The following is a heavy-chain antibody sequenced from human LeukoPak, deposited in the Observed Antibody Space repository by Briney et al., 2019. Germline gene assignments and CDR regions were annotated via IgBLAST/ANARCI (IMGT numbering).Heavy chain of an antibody. V-gene: IGHV3-21*01. D-gene: IGHD6-13*01. Sequence: GGSLRLSCAASGFTFSSYSMNWVSQAAGKGLEWVSSISSSSSYIYYADSVKGRFTISRDNAKNSLYLQMNILRAEDTDVYYCARGFIAAAWDYIDVWGKGTTVTVSS. J-gene: IGHJ6*03. CDR3: ARGFIAAAWDYIDV. CDR1: GFTFSSYS. CDR2: ISSSSSYI.